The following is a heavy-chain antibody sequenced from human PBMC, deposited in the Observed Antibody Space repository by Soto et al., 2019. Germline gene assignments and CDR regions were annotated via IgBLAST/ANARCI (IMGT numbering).Heavy chain of an antibody. V-gene: IGHV4-61*08. Sequence: VFCGKVIDRGYCRIIIKQPPGKGLEWIGYIYYSGSTNYTPSLKSRVTISVATSKNQFSLKLSSVTAADTAVYYCARDREYSSSWYLVDYYYGMDVWGQGTTVTVSS. CDR3: ARDREYSSSWYLVDYYYGMDV. D-gene: IGHD6-13*01. CDR2: IYYSGST. J-gene: IGHJ6*02. CDR1: CGKVIDRGYC.